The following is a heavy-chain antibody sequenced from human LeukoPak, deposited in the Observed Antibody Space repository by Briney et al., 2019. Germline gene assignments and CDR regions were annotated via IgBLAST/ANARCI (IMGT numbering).Heavy chain of an antibody. CDR3: ARDRIGYYCDY. CDR2: IIPIFGTA. CDR1: RCTFSSYA. Sequence: SVKLSCKVSRCTFSSYAIGWVRQAPGQGLEWIGGIIPIFGTARYAQKFQGRVTITADESTSTAYMELSSLRCEDTAVYYCARDRIGYYCDYWGQGTLVTVSS. V-gene: IGHV1-69*13. D-gene: IGHD3-22*01. J-gene: IGHJ4*02.